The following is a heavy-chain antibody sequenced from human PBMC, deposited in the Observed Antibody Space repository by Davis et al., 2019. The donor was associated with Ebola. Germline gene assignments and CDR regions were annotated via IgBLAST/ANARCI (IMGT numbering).Heavy chain of an antibody. CDR3: ARGSRYQVLMPLDS. V-gene: IGHV3-23*01. Sequence: PGGPLRPSCPASGFTFSSYAMIWVRQAPGKGLERVSSVSGSGRNTYYADSVKGRLTISRDNSKNTLYLQLSSVRAEDTAVYFCARGSRYQVLMPLDSWGQGTLVTVSS. J-gene: IGHJ4*02. CDR1: GFTFSSYA. CDR2: VSGSGRNT. D-gene: IGHD2-2*01.